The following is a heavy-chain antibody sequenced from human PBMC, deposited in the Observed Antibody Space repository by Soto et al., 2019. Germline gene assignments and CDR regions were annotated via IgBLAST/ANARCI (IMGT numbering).Heavy chain of an antibody. CDR3: AKDPLGTGDAFDI. CDR1: GFTFSSYA. Sequence: GGSLRLSCAASGFTFSSYAMSWVRQDPGKGLEWVSAISGSGGSTYYADSVKGRFTISRDNSKNTLYLQMNSLRAEDTAVYYCAKDPLGTGDAFDIWGQGTMVTVSS. CDR2: ISGSGGST. J-gene: IGHJ3*02. D-gene: IGHD1-1*01. V-gene: IGHV3-23*01.